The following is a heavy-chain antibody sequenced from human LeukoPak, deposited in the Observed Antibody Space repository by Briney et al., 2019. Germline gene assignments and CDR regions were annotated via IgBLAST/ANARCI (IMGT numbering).Heavy chain of an antibody. V-gene: IGHV4-34*01. CDR2: INHSGST. CDR3: ARDLSYDFWSGYPPLYYFDY. D-gene: IGHD3-3*01. Sequence: SETLSLTCAVYGGSFSGYYWSWIRQPPGKGLEWIGEINHSGSTNYNPSLKSRVTISVDTSKNQFSLKLSSVTAADTAVYYCARDLSYDFWSGYPPLYYFDYWGQGTLVTVSS. J-gene: IGHJ4*02. CDR1: GGSFSGYY.